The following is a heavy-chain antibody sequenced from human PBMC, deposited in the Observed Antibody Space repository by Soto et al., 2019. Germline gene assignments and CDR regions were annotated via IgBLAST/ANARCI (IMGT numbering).Heavy chain of an antibody. Sequence: SETLSLTCTVSGGSISSGNYYWSWIRQHPGKGLEWIGYIYYSGSTYYNPSLKSRVTISVDTSKNQFSLKLSSVTAADTAVYYCARHNYDSSGTAVDVWGQGTTVTVSS. CDR3: ARHNYDSSGTAVDV. CDR2: IYYSGST. V-gene: IGHV4-31*03. D-gene: IGHD3-22*01. J-gene: IGHJ6*02. CDR1: GGSISSGNYY.